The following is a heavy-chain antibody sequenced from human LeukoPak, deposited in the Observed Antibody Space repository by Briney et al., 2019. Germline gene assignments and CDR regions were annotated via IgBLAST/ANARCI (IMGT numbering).Heavy chain of an antibody. J-gene: IGHJ4*02. V-gene: IGHV4-30-4*08. CDR3: ARVATMVRGVILFDY. D-gene: IGHD3-10*01. CDR2: IYYSGST. CDR1: GGSFSGYY. Sequence: SETLSLTCAVYGGSFSGYYWSWIRQPPGKGLEWIGYIYYSGSTYYNPSLKSRVTISVDTSKNQFSLKLSSVTAADTAVYYCARVATMVRGVILFDYWGQGTLVTVSS.